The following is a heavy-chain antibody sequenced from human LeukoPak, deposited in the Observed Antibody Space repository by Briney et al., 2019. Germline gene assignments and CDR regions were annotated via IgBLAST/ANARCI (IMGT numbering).Heavy chain of an antibody. CDR2: TRYDGSNK. D-gene: IGHD2-2*01. Sequence: PGGSLRLSCAASGFTFSSYGMHWVRQAPGKGLEWVAFTRYDGSNKYYADSVKGRFTISRDNSKNTLYLQMNSLRAEDTAVYYCARGPAIPEYFQHWGQGTLVTVSS. J-gene: IGHJ1*01. V-gene: IGHV3-30*02. CDR3: ARGPAIPEYFQH. CDR1: GFTFSSYG.